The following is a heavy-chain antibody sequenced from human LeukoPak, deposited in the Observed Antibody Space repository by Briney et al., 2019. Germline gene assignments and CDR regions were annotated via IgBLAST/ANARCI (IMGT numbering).Heavy chain of an antibody. CDR2: IITIFGTA. D-gene: IGHD5-12*01. Sequence: SVKVSCKASGGTFSSYAISWVRQAPGQGLEWMGGIITIFGTANYAQKVQGRVTITADESTSTAYMELSSLRSEDTAVYYCARGRRGATIYFDYWGQGTLVTVSS. CDR3: ARGRRGATIYFDY. CDR1: GGTFSSYA. J-gene: IGHJ4*02. V-gene: IGHV1-69*13.